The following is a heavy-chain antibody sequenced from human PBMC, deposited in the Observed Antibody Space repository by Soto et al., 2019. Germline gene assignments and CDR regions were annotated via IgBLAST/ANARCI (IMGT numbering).Heavy chain of an antibody. D-gene: IGHD4-17*01. Sequence: PGGSLRLSCAASGFTFSSYAMSWVRQAPGKGLEWVSAISGSGGSTYYADSVKGRFTISRDNSKNTLYLQMNSLRAEDTAVYYCAKDPFHDYGEGWFDPWGQGTLVTVSS. CDR3: AKDPFHDYGEGWFDP. CDR2: ISGSGGST. V-gene: IGHV3-23*01. CDR1: GFTFSSYA. J-gene: IGHJ5*02.